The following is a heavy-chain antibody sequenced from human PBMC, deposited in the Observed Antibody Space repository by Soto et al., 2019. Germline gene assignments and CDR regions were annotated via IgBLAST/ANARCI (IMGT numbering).Heavy chain of an antibody. CDR3: ARNIYDILTGYYRGRNWFDP. J-gene: IGHJ5*02. CDR2: INHSGST. CDR1: GGSFSGYY. V-gene: IGHV4-34*01. D-gene: IGHD3-9*01. Sequence: QVQLQQWGAGLLKPSETLSLTCAVYGGSFSGYYWSWIRQPPGKGLEWIGEINHSGSTNYNPSLXXRVTISVDTSXXQXSXXLSSVTAADTAVYYCARNIYDILTGYYRGRNWFDPWGQGTLVTVSS.